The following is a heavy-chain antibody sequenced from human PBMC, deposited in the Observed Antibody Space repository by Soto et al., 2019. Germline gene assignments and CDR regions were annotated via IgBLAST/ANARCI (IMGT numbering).Heavy chain of an antibody. V-gene: IGHV1-18*01. Sequence: QVHLVQSGAEVKKPGASVKISCKGSGYAFTTYGITWVRQAPGQGLAWMGWISANNGNTNYAQKIQGRVTVTRDTSTSTAYMELRSLRSDDTAVYYCARGRYGDYWGQGALVTVSS. D-gene: IGHD1-1*01. CDR3: ARGRYGDY. J-gene: IGHJ4*02. CDR1: GYAFTTYG. CDR2: ISANNGNT.